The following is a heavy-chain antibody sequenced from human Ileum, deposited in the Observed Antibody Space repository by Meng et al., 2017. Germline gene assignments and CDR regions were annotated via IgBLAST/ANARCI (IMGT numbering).Heavy chain of an antibody. CDR3: ASGWALNS. CDR1: GDSVSSNSAA. V-gene: IGHV6-1*01. CDR2: TYYRSEWFH. D-gene: IGHD5-24*01. J-gene: IGHJ5*01. Sequence: QTPLPKLGPKLHTPSQTLLLLGVLSGDSVSSNSAAWNWIRQSPSRGLEWLGRTYYRSEWFHDYALSVQGRLTINSDTSKNQFSLQLNSVTPEDAAIYYCASGWALNSWGHGSLVTVSS.